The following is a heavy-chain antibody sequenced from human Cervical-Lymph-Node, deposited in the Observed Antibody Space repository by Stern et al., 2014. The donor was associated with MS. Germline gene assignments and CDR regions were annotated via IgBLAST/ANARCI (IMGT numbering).Heavy chain of an antibody. CDR3: ARSDELLYFDSNGYYDV. Sequence: QVQLVQSGAEVKKPGASVKVSCKASGYSLTNYAIHWVRQAPGQRLAWEGYINGGNGHTKYSHKFRGRVTISRDTSASTAYLELSSLRPEDTAVYYCARSDELLYFDSNGYYDVWGQGTLVTVSS. CDR2: INGGNGHT. J-gene: IGHJ4*02. CDR1: GYSLTNYA. V-gene: IGHV1-3*01. D-gene: IGHD3-22*01.